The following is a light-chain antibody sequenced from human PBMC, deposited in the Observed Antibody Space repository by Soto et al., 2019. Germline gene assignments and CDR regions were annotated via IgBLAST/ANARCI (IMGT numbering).Light chain of an antibody. V-gene: IGKV3-20*01. Sequence: DIVLTQSPGTLSLSPGERATLSCRASQSVGSSYLAWYQQKPGQAPRLLISGASSRATGIPDRFSGSGSGTDFTLTISRLEPEDSAVYYCQQYGSSPWAFGQGTKVDIK. CDR1: QSVGSSY. CDR3: QQYGSSPWA. J-gene: IGKJ1*01. CDR2: GAS.